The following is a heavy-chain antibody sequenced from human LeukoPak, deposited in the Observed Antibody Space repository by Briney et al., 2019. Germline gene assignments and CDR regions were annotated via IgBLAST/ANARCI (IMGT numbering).Heavy chain of an antibody. J-gene: IGHJ4*02. CDR3: AREWSYGDYYDC. V-gene: IGHV1-2*06. CDR2: INPNSGGT. D-gene: IGHD4-17*01. Sequence: GASVKVSCKASGYTFTSYDINWVRQATGQGLEWMGRINPNSGGTNYAQKFQGRVTMTRDTSITTAYMELSRLRSDDTAVYYCAREWSYGDYYDCWGQGTLVTVSS. CDR1: GYTFTSYD.